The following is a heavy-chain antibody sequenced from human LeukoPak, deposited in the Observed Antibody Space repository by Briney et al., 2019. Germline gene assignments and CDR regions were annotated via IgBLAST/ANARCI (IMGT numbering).Heavy chain of an antibody. Sequence: GGSLRLSCAASGFTLSNYAMTWVRQAPGYGLEWVSSITGSGALTYYADSVKGRFTISKDNAMDTVFLQMNSLRVDDTAVYYCAKDRVDGSGSQFDSWGQGSLVTVSS. CDR2: ITGSGALT. J-gene: IGHJ4*02. CDR1: GFTLSNYA. D-gene: IGHD3-10*01. V-gene: IGHV3-23*01. CDR3: AKDRVDGSGSQFDS.